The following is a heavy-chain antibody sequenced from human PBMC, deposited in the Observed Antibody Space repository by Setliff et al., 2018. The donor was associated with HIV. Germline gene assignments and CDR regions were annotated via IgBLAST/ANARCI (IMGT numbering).Heavy chain of an antibody. CDR2: IYYSGNT. J-gene: IGHJ5*02. D-gene: IGHD5-12*01. CDR1: GDSIFTSTYY. CDR3: ARLGRPYSGQGWFDP. V-gene: IGHV4-39*01. Sequence: KTSETLSLTCSVSGDSIFTSTYYWGWIRQPPGKRLEWIGSIYYSGNTYYNPSLKSRVTISVDTSKNQFFLNLSSVTATDSAVYYCARLGRPYSGQGWFDPWGQGTLVTVSS.